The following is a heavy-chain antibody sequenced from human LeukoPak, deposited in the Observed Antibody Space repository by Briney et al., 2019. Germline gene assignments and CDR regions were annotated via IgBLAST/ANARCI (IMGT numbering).Heavy chain of an antibody. V-gene: IGHV3-7*01. J-gene: IGHJ4*02. Sequence: HPGRSLRLSCAASGFTFSSYGMPWVRQAPGKGLEWVANIKQDGSEKYYVDSVKGRFTISRDNAKNSLYLQMNSLRAEDTAVYYCAPMVERVLFDYWGQGTLVTVSS. CDR2: IKQDGSEK. D-gene: IGHD3-10*01. CDR1: GFTFSSYG. CDR3: APMVERVLFDY.